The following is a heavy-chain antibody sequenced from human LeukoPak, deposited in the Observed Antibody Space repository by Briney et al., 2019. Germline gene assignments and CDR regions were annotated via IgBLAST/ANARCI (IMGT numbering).Heavy chain of an antibody. CDR3: ARNLLDYYDSSESSDSGGYYFDY. CDR1: GYTFTSYD. CDR2: MNPYSGNT. D-gene: IGHD3-22*01. Sequence: ASVKVSCKASGYTFTSYDINWVRQATGQGLEWMGWMNPYSGNTGYAQKFQGRVTITRNTSISTAYMELSSLRSEDTAVYYCARNLLDYYDSSESSDSGGYYFDYWGQGTLVSVSS. J-gene: IGHJ4*02. V-gene: IGHV1-8*03.